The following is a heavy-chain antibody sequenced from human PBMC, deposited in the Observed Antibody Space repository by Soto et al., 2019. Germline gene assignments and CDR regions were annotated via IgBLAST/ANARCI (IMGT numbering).Heavy chain of an antibody. V-gene: IGHV3-21*01. Sequence: GGSLRLSCAASVFTFSSYSMNWVRQAPGKGLEWVSSISSSSSYIYYADSVKGRFTISRDNAKNSLYLQMNSLRAEDTAVYYCARDSGLYYGIYYYYMDVWGKGTTVTVSS. J-gene: IGHJ6*03. CDR1: VFTFSSYS. D-gene: IGHD3-10*01. CDR3: ARDSGLYYGIYYYYMDV. CDR2: ISSSSSYI.